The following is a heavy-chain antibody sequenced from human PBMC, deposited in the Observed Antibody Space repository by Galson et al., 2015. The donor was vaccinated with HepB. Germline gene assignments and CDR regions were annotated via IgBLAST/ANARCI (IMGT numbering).Heavy chain of an antibody. CDR2: INHSGST. D-gene: IGHD6-13*01. CDR1: GGSFSGYY. V-gene: IGHV4-34*01. CDR3: ARDAAAAGTKNDY. J-gene: IGHJ4*02. Sequence: SETLSLTCAVYGGSFSGYYWSWIRQPPGKGLEWIGEINHSGSTNYNPSLKSRVTISVDTSKNQFSLKLSSVTAADTAVYYCARDAAAAGTKNDYWGQGTLVTVSS.